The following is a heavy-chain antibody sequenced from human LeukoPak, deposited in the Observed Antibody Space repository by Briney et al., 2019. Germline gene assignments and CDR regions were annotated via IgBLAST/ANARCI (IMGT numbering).Heavy chain of an antibody. J-gene: IGHJ4*02. Sequence: GGSLRLSCAASGFAVSSNYMSWVRQAPGKGLEWVSAISGSRSSTYYADSVKGRFTISRDNSKNTLYLHMNSLRAEDTAVYYCAQDRYFDWLPYFDYWGQGTLVTVSS. V-gene: IGHV3-23*01. CDR2: ISGSRSST. CDR1: GFAVSSNY. CDR3: AQDRYFDWLPYFDY. D-gene: IGHD3-9*01.